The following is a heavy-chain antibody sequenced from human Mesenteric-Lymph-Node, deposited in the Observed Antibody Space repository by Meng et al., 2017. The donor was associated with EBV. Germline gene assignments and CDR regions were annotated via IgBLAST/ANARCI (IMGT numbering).Heavy chain of an antibody. CDR1: GGSISSGGYY. V-gene: IGHV4-30-4*08. CDR3: ARGNYNFGQNFDY. J-gene: IGHJ4*02. Sequence: QVQVKESGPGLVKPSQTLSLTCTVSGGSISSGGYYWSWIRQHPGKGLEWIGYIHDSGSTYYNPSLKSRVTISLDTSKNQFFLKLTSVTAADTAVYYCARGNYNFGQNFDYWGQGTLVTVSS. CDR2: IHDSGST. D-gene: IGHD1-1*01.